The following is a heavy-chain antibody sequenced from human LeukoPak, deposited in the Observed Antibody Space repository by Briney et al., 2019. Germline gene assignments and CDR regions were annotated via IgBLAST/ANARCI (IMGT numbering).Heavy chain of an antibody. V-gene: IGHV3-30-3*01. J-gene: IGHJ4*02. CDR3: ARAMWSYYDILTGYYPNFDY. Sequence: GGSLRLSCAASGFTFSSYAMHWVRQAPGKGLEWVAVMSYDGSNKYYADSVKGRFTISRDNSKNTLYLQMNSLRAEDTAVYYCARAMWSYYDILTGYYPNFDYWGQGTLVTVSS. CDR2: MSYDGSNK. CDR1: GFTFSSYA. D-gene: IGHD3-9*01.